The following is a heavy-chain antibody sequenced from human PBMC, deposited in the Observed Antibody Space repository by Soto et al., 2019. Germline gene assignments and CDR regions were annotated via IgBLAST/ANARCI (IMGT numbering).Heavy chain of an antibody. CDR1: GFTFSSYG. V-gene: IGHV3-33*01. Sequence: PGGSLRLSCAASGFTFSSYGMHWVRQAPGKGLEWVAVIWYDGSNKYYADSVKGRFTISRDNSKNTLYLQMNSLRAEDTAVYYCARDQGVIAAAGTTDAFDIWGQGTMVTVSS. D-gene: IGHD6-13*01. J-gene: IGHJ3*02. CDR2: IWYDGSNK. CDR3: ARDQGVIAAAGTTDAFDI.